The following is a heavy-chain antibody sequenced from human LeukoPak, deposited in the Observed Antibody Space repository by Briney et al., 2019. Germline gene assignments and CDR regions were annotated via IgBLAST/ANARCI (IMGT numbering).Heavy chain of an antibody. V-gene: IGHV3-23*01. CDR2: ISGSGGST. CDR3: ARDNDFWGDNDQIF. Sequence: PGGSLRLFCAASVFPFSSYAMSWVRQAPGKGLVWVSAISGSGGSTYYADSVKGRFTISRDNSKNTLYLQMNSLRAEDTAVYYCARDNDFWGDNDQIFWGQGTLVTVSS. D-gene: IGHD3-3*01. CDR1: VFPFSSYA. J-gene: IGHJ4*02.